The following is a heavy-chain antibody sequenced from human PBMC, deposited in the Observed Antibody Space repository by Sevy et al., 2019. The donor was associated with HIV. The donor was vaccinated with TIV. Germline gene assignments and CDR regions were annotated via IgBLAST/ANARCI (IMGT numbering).Heavy chain of an antibody. CDR3: ARLAYCSGGSCSGDYYYYYAMDV. CDR2: ISTYNGNT. J-gene: IGHJ6*02. D-gene: IGHD2-15*01. CDR1: GYTFTSYG. Sequence: ASVKVSCKASGYTFTSYGISWVRQAPGEGLEWMGWISTYNGNTNYAQNFQGRVTMTTDTSTLTANMELKSLRSDDTAVYHCARLAYCSGGSCSGDYYYYYAMDVWGQGTTVTVSS. V-gene: IGHV1-18*01.